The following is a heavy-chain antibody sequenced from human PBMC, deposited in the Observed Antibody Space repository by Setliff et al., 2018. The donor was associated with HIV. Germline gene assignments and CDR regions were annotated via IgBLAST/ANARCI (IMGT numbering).Heavy chain of an antibody. CDR3: ARSTYYYGSGKGSGWFDP. D-gene: IGHD3-10*01. V-gene: IGHV4-59*08. J-gene: IGHJ5*02. CDR2: IYYSGST. CDR1: GGSIRSHY. Sequence: PSETLSLTCTVSGGSIRSHYWSWIRQPPGKGLEWIGTIYYSGSTNHNPSLKSRVTISIDRSKNQFSLKLSSVTAADTAVYYCARSTYYYGSGKGSGWFDPWGQGTLVTVSS.